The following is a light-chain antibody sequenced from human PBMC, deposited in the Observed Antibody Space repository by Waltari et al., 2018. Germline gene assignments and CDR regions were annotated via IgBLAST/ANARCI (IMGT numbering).Light chain of an antibody. CDR1: QGISNY. V-gene: IGKV1-9*01. J-gene: IGKJ5*01. Sequence: IQLTQSPSSLSASVRDTLTITCLASQGISNYLAWYQQKPGKAPKLLIHTASTLQSGVPLRFSGSGSGTDFTLTISSLQPEDFATYYCQQRHSYPITFGQGTRLDIK. CDR2: TAS. CDR3: QQRHSYPIT.